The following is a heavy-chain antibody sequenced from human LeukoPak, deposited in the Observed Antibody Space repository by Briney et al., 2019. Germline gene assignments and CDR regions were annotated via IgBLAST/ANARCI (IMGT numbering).Heavy chain of an antibody. CDR3: VRQPPGVYDTTQNWFDP. J-gene: IGHJ5*02. Sequence: GESLKISCKVSGYSLPSYWITWVRQVPGKGLGWMGRIAPSDSYTNYNPSFEGHVTMSVEKSITTVYLQWSSLKASDTAMYYCVRQPPGVYDTTQNWFDPWGQGTLVTVSS. D-gene: IGHD3-22*01. V-gene: IGHV5-10-1*01. CDR2: IAPSDSYT. CDR1: GYSLPSYW.